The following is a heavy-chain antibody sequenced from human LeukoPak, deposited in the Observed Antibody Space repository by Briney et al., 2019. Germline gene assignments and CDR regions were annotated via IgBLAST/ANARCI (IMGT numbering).Heavy chain of an antibody. Sequence: PGGSLRLSCAASGFTFSSYAMSWVRQAPGKGLEWVSAIGGRGTSAYYADSLKGRFTISRDNSKNTLYLQVNSLRAEDTAVYYCAKDDSAYSYASFDYWGQGTLVTVSS. J-gene: IGHJ4*02. CDR1: GFTFSSYA. CDR3: AKDDSAYSYASFDY. CDR2: IGGRGTSA. D-gene: IGHD5-18*01. V-gene: IGHV3-23*01.